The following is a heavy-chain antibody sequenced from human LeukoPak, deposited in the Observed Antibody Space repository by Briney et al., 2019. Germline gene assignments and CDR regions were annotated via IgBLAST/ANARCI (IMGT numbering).Heavy chain of an antibody. D-gene: IGHD1-26*01. CDR2: INPSGGST. J-gene: IGHJ4*02. CDR1: GYTFTSYY. V-gene: IGHV1-46*01. Sequence: ASVKVSCKASGYTFTSYYMHWVRQAPGQGLEWMGIINPSGGSTSYAQKFQGRVTMTRDMSTSTVYMELSSLRSEDTAVDYCARVDVGASYFDYWGQGTLVTVSS. CDR3: ARVDVGASYFDY.